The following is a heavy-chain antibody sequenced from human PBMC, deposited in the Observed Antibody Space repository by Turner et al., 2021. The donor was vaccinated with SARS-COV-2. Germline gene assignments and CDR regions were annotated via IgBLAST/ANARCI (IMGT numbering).Heavy chain of an antibody. CDR1: GGTFSSYA. D-gene: IGHD3-10*01. CDR3: ARGATLVRGVIENLYYYYYGMDV. CDR2: IIPICGTA. Sequence: QVQLVQSVAEVKKPGSSVKVSCKASGGTFSSYAISWVRQAPGKGLWWMGVIIPICGTANFAQKFQGRVTITADKSTSTAYMELSSLRSEDTAVYYCARGATLVRGVIENLYYYYYGMDVWGQGTTVTVSS. V-gene: IGHV1-69*06. J-gene: IGHJ6*02.